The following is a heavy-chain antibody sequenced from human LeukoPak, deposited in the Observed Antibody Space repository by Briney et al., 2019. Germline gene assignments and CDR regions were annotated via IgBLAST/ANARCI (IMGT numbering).Heavy chain of an antibody. CDR1: DFTVSSNY. V-gene: IGHV3-53*05. Sequence: GSLRLSCAASDFTVSSNYMSGVRQAPGKGLEWFSVIYRGGSTYYADYVKGRFTMSTDNSTKKLYIQMNSRRAEDEAVYYCARLNYDSSGYYEAWGQGTLVTVSS. J-gene: IGHJ5*02. D-gene: IGHD3-22*01. CDR2: IYRGGST. CDR3: ARLNYDSSGYYEA.